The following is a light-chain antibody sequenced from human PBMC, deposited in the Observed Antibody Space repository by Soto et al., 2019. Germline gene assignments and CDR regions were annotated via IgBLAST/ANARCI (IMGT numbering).Light chain of an antibody. CDR1: SSNIGSNT. CDR3: AAWDDRLNGFV. CDR2: TNN. J-gene: IGLJ1*01. V-gene: IGLV1-44*01. Sequence: QAVLTQPPSASGTPGQRVTISCSGSSSNIGSNTANWYQQLPGTVPKLVMYTNNQRPSGVPDRFSGSKSGTSASLAISGLQSEDEADYYCAAWDDRLNGFVFGTGTKVTVL.